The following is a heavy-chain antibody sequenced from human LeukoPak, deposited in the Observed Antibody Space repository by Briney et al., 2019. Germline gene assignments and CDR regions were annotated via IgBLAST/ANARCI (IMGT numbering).Heavy chain of an antibody. J-gene: IGHJ6*02. V-gene: IGHV4-59*01. D-gene: IGHD3-10*01. CDR3: ARLGTVRGVTPYYYYGMDV. Sequence: SETLSLTCTVSGGSISSYYWSWIRQPPGKGLEWIGYIYYSGSTNYNPSLKSRVTISVDTSKNQFSLKRSSVTAADTAVYYCARLGTVRGVTPYYYYGMDVWGQGTTVTVSS. CDR1: GGSISSYY. CDR2: IYYSGST.